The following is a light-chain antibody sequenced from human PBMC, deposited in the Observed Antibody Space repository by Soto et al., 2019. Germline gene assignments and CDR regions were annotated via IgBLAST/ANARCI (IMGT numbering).Light chain of an antibody. Sequence: DIQMTHSPSSLSASVGDRVTITCRSSQSIFNYLNWYQQKPGKAPDVLIYAVSSLQIGVPSRFAGSGSVTDFTLTITDLRPEDSATYYCQQTYSELVYTFGRGTKLEIK. CDR2: AVS. CDR3: QQTYSELVYT. J-gene: IGKJ2*01. CDR1: QSIFNY. V-gene: IGKV1-39*01.